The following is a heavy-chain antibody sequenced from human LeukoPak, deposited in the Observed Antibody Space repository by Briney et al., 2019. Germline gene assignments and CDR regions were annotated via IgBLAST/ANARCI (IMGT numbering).Heavy chain of an antibody. CDR1: GGSISSGGYY. D-gene: IGHD3-10*01. CDR3: ARESGSGSYYGIDY. V-gene: IGHV4-30-2*01. Sequence: TLSLTCTFSGGSISSGGYYWSWIRQPPGKGLEWIGYIYHSGSTYYNPSLKSRVTISVDRSKNQFSLKLSSVTAADTAVYYCARESGSGSYYGIDYWGQGTLVTVSS. CDR2: IYHSGST. J-gene: IGHJ4*02.